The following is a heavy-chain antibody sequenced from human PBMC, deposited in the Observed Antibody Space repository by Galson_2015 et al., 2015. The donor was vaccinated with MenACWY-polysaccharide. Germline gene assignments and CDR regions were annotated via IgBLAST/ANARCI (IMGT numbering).Heavy chain of an antibody. CDR3: ARARDIVVVPAAPVGQHAFEI. V-gene: IGHV4-30-4*01. CDR1: GGSISSGDYY. Sequence: TLSLTCTVSGGSISSGDYYWSWIRQPPGKGLEWIGYIYYSGSTYYNPSLKSRVTISVDTSKNQFSLKLSSVTAADTAVYYCARARDIVVVPAAPVGQHAFEIWGQGTMVTVSS. CDR2: IYYSGST. J-gene: IGHJ3*02. D-gene: IGHD2-2*01.